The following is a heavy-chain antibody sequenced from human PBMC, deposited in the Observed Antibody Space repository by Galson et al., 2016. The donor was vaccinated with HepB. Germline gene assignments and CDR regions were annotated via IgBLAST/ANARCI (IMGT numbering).Heavy chain of an antibody. CDR1: GFSLSTSGMG. CDR3: VNIHSSTWLGRVDY. D-gene: IGHD6-13*01. Sequence: PALVKPTQTLTLTCTFSGFSLSTSGMGVGWIRQPPGKALEWLALIYWDDDKRYSPSLKTRLTITKDTSKNQVVLTMTNMDPVDTATYYCVNIHSSTWLGRVDYWGQGTLVTVSS. CDR2: IYWDDDK. J-gene: IGHJ4*02. V-gene: IGHV2-5*02.